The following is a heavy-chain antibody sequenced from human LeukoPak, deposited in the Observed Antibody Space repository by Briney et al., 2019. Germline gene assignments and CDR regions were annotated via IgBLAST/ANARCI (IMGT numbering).Heavy chain of an antibody. V-gene: IGHV3-30*18. Sequence: PGRSLRLSCAASGFTFSSYGMHWVRQAPGKGLEWVAVISHDGSNTYYSDSVKGRFTISRDNSKNTLYLQMNSLRVEDTAVYFCAKRGGSYFDYWGQGTLVTVSS. D-gene: IGHD1-26*01. CDR3: AKRGGSYFDY. J-gene: IGHJ4*02. CDR1: GFTFSSYG. CDR2: ISHDGSNT.